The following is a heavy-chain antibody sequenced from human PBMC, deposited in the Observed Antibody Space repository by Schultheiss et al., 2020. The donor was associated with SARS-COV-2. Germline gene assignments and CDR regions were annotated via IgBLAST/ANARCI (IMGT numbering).Heavy chain of an antibody. Sequence: SQTLSLTCTVSGGSVSSGSYYWSWIRQPPGKGLEWIGYIYYSGSTNYNPSLKSRVTISVDTSKNQFSLKLSSVTAADTAVYYCARDLGGDYDYWGQGTLVTVSS. CDR2: IYYSGST. J-gene: IGHJ4*02. V-gene: IGHV4-61*01. D-gene: IGHD4-17*01. CDR3: ARDLGGDYDY. CDR1: GGSVSSGSYY.